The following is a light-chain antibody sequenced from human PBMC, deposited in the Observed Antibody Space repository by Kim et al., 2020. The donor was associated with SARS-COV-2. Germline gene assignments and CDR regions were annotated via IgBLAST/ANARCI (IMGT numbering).Light chain of an antibody. V-gene: IGLV1-40*01. Sequence: RVTSSDTGSSSNIGAGYDVHWYQQLPGTAPKLLIYGNSNRPSGVPDRFSGSKSGTSASLAITGLQAEDEADYYCQSYDSSLSGYVFGTGTKVTVL. CDR3: QSYDSSLSGYV. CDR2: GNS. CDR1: SSNIGAGYD. J-gene: IGLJ1*01.